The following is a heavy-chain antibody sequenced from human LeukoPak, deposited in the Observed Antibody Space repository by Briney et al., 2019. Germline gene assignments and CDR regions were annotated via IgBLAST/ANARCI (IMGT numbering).Heavy chain of an antibody. Sequence: GGSLRLSCSASGFTFSSYAMHWVRQAPGKGLEYVSAISSNGGSTYYADSVKGRFTISRDNYKNTLNLQISSLRAEDTAVYYCVVSYLYAFDIWGQGTMVTVSS. V-gene: IGHV3-64D*09. CDR1: GFTFSSYA. CDR3: VVSYLYAFDI. J-gene: IGHJ3*02. CDR2: ISSNGGST. D-gene: IGHD5-18*01.